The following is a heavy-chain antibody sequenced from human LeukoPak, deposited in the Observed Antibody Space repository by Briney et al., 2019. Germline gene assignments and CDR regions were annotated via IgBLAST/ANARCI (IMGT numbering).Heavy chain of an antibody. CDR2: ISGSGGST. J-gene: IGHJ4*02. CDR1: GGTFSSYA. V-gene: IGHV3-23*01. CDR3: AKGRGYSYGPIGY. D-gene: IGHD5-18*01. Sequence: ASVKVSCKASGGTFSSYAMSWVRQAPGKGLEWVSAISGSGGSTYYADSVKGRFTISRDNSKNTLYLQMNSLRAEDTAVYYCAKGRGYSYGPIGYWGQGTLVTVSS.